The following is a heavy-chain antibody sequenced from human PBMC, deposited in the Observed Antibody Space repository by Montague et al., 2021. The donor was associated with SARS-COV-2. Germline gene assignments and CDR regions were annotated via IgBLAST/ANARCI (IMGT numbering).Heavy chain of an antibody. Sequence: SETLSLTCSVSGGSMSSTYWSWVRQPPGKGLEWIGCIYYSGGAFYNPSLKSRVTISVDTSKNQFSLNLSSVTAADTAVYYCARLTVNYGDLWGYYHGMDVWGQGTTVTVSS. D-gene: IGHD4-17*01. CDR1: GGSMSSTY. CDR3: ARLTVNYGDLWGYYHGMDV. J-gene: IGHJ6*02. CDR2: IYYSGGA. V-gene: IGHV4-59*08.